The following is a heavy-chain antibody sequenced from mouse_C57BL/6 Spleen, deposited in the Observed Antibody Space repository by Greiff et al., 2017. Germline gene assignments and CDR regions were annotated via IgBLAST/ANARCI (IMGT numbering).Heavy chain of an antibody. J-gene: IGHJ2*01. Sequence: QVQLQQSGAELVKPGASVKMSCKASGYTFTSYWITWVKQRPGQGLEWIGDIYPGSGSTNYNEKFKSKATLTVDTSSSTAYMQLSSLTSEDSAVYYCARLDGYYLPFDYWGQGTTLTVSS. V-gene: IGHV1-55*01. CDR1: GYTFTSYW. CDR2: IYPGSGST. D-gene: IGHD2-3*01. CDR3: ARLDGYYLPFDY.